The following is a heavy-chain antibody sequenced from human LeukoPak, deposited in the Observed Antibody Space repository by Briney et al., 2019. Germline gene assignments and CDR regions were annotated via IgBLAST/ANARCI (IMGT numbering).Heavy chain of an antibody. D-gene: IGHD3-10*01. Sequence: SGGSLRLSCAASGSTFSSYWMSWVRQAPGKGLEWVANIKQDGSEKYYVDSVKGRFTISRDNAKNSLYLQMNSLRAEDTAVYYRARRWFGSSLDYWGQGTLVTVSS. CDR3: ARRWFGSSLDY. V-gene: IGHV3-7*01. CDR2: IKQDGSEK. J-gene: IGHJ4*02. CDR1: GSTFSSYW.